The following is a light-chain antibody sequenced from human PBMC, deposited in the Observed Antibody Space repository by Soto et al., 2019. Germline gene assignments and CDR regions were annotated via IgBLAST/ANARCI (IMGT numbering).Light chain of an antibody. CDR1: QSVSSN. J-gene: IGKJ2*01. CDR2: GAS. V-gene: IGKV3-15*01. Sequence: EIVMTQSLATLSVSPGERATLSCRASQSVSSNLAWYQQKPGQAPRLLIYGASTRATGIPARFSGSGSGTEFPLTISSLQSEDFAVYYCQQYNNWPPYMYTFGQGTKLEIK. CDR3: QQYNNWPPYMYT.